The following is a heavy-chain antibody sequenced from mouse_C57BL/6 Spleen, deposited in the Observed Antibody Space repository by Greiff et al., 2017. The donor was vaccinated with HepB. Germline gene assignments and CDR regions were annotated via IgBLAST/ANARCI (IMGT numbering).Heavy chain of an antibody. Sequence: QVQLKQPGAELVMPGASVKLSCKASGYTFTSYWMHWVKQRPGQGLEWIGEIDPSDSYTNYNQKFKGKSTLTVDKSSSTAYMQLSSLTSEDSAVYYCARSIYYYGSSYDWYCDVWGTGTTVTVSS. V-gene: IGHV1-69*01. J-gene: IGHJ1*03. CDR3: ARSIYYYGSSYDWYCDV. CDR2: IDPSDSYT. D-gene: IGHD1-1*01. CDR1: GYTFTSYW.